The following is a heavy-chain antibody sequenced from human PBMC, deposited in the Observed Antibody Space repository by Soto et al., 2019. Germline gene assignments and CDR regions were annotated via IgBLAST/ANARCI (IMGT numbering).Heavy chain of an antibody. CDR3: ACAPRGLLRRSSWYSANYYYYGMDV. V-gene: IGHV5-10-1*01. CDR1: GYSFTSYW. J-gene: IGHJ6*02. CDR2: IDPSDSYT. D-gene: IGHD6-13*01. Sequence: GETLKISCKGSGYSFTSYWISWVRQMPGKGLEWMGRIDPSDSYTNYSPSFQGHVTISADKSISTAYLQWSSLKASDTAMYYCACAPRGLLRRSSWYSANYYYYGMDVWGQGTTVTGSS.